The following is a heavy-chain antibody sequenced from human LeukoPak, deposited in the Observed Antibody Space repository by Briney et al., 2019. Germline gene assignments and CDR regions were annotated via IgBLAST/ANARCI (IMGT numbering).Heavy chain of an antibody. J-gene: IGHJ4*02. V-gene: IGHV4-59*01. CDR2: IYYSGST. D-gene: IGHD3-22*01. CDR3: ARDESSGYSYGY. CDR1: GGSISSYY. Sequence: SETLSLTCTVSGGSISSYYWSWIRQPPGKGLEWIGYIYYSGSTNYNPSLKSRVTISVDTSKNQFSLKLSSVTAADTAVYYCARDESSGYSYGYWGQGTLVTVSS.